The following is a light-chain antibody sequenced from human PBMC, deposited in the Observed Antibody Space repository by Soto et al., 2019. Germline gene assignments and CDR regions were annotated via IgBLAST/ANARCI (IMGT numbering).Light chain of an antibody. CDR2: EGS. V-gene: IGLV2-23*01. CDR3: CSYAGSSTFV. Sequence: QSVLTQPASVSGSPGQSITISCTGTSSDVGSYNLVSSYQQHPGKAPNLMIYEGSKRPSGVSNRFSGSKSGNTASLTISGLQAEDEADYDCCSYAGSSTFVCGTGTEVTVL. J-gene: IGLJ1*01. CDR1: SSDVGSYNL.